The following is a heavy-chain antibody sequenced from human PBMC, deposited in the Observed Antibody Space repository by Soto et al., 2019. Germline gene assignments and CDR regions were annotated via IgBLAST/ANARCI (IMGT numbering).Heavy chain of an antibody. D-gene: IGHD6-25*01. Sequence: SETLSLTCSASGGSITSSSHFWGWVRQPPGKGLEWIGTIYFTGSTYYTPSLKSRLTMSIDTSKNEFSLRLNSVTAADTAVYYCAGQTFTIAAASYGRSNWFDPWGPETLVTVSS. CDR1: GGSITSSSHF. J-gene: IGHJ5*02. CDR3: AGQTFTIAAASYGRSNWFDP. CDR2: IYFTGST. V-gene: IGHV4-39*01.